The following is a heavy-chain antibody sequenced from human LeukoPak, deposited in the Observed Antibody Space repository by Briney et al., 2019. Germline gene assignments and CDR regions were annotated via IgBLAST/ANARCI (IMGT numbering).Heavy chain of an antibody. J-gene: IGHJ5*01. CDR2: INPNSGGT. V-gene: IGHV1-2*02. CDR1: GYTFTGYY. CDR3: ARTIFGVVTYSKGWFDS. Sequence: GASVKVSCKASGYTFTGYYMHWVRQAPGQGLEWMGWINPNSGGTNYAQKFQGRVTMTRDTSISTAYMELSRLRSDDTAVYYCARTIFGVVTYSKGWFDSWGQGTLVTVSS. D-gene: IGHD3-3*01.